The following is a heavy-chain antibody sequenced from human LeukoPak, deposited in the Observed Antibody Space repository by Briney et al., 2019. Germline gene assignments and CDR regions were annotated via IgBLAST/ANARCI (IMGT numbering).Heavy chain of an antibody. V-gene: IGHV3-30-3*01. CDR1: GFTFSSYA. CDR2: ISYDGSNK. J-gene: IGHJ4*02. D-gene: IGHD6-6*01. CDR3: AREGAYSSSDY. Sequence: GGSLRLSCAASGFTFSSYAMHWVRQAPGKGLEWVAVISYDGSNKYYADSVKGRFTISRDNSKNTLYLQMNSLRAEDTAVYYCAREGAYSSSDYWGQGTLVTVSS.